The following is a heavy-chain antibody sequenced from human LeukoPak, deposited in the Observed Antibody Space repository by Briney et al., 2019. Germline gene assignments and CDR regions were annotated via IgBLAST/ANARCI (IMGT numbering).Heavy chain of an antibody. CDR3: ARAVVVTASDY. D-gene: IGHD2-21*02. V-gene: IGHV3-74*01. J-gene: IGHJ4*02. CDR1: GFTFSSHW. Sequence: GGSLRLSCAASGFTFSSHWIHWVRQAPGKGLVWVSRINGDESFTSYADSVRGRFTISRDNAKNTVYLQMNCLRAEHTAVYYCARAVVVTASDYWGQGTLVTVSS. CDR2: INGDESFT.